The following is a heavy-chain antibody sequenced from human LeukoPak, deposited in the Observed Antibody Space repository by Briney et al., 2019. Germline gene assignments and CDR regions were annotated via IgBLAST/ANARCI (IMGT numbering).Heavy chain of an antibody. CDR2: ISYDGSNK. CDR3: AKGVSTTVTTGFDY. J-gene: IGHJ4*02. V-gene: IGHV3-30*18. CDR1: GFTFSSYG. D-gene: IGHD4-17*01. Sequence: GGSLRLSCAASGFTFSSYGMHWVRQAPGKGLEWVAVISYDGSNKYYADSVKGRFTISRDNSKNTLYLQMNSLRAEDTAVYYCAKGVSTTVTTGFDYWGQGTLVTVFS.